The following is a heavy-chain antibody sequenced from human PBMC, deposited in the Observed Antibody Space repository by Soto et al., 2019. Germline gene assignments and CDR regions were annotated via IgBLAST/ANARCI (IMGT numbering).Heavy chain of an antibody. D-gene: IGHD1-26*01. CDR3: TRGPRPSSSGTGAY. V-gene: IGHV3-23*01. CDR2: ISGSGGNT. Sequence: GGSLRLSCAASGFTFSSYVMSWVRQAPGKGLEWVSAISGSGGNTYYADSVKGRFTISRDNSKNTLYLQLDSLRVEDTAMYYCTRGPRPSSSGTGAYWGPGTQVTVSS. J-gene: IGHJ4*02. CDR1: GFTFSSYV.